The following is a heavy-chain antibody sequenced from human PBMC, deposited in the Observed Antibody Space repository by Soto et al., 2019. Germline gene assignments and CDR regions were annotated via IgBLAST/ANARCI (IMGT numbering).Heavy chain of an antibody. CDR1: GFTFSNYW. CDR2: IKPDGSDR. CDR3: ARDHAVAATDY. Sequence: GGSLRLSCAVSGFTFSNYWMSWVRQAPGKGLEWVANIKPDGSDRYYVDSVKGRFTIPRDNAEKSLYLQMNSLRAEDTAVYYCARDHAVAATDYWGQGALVTVSS. D-gene: IGHD6-13*01. V-gene: IGHV3-7*01. J-gene: IGHJ4*02.